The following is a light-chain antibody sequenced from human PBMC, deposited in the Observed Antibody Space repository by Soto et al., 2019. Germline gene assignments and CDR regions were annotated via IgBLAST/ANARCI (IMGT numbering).Light chain of an antibody. CDR1: QSVSSSY. CDR3: QQHGS. CDR2: GAS. Sequence: EVVFAQSPGTLSLSPGDRATLSCRASQSVSSSYLAWYQQKPGKAPRLLIYGASSRATGIPDTFSGSGSGTDFPLTISRLEPEDVAVYYCQQHGSVGQSTQVEIK. V-gene: IGKV3-20*01. J-gene: IGKJ1*01.